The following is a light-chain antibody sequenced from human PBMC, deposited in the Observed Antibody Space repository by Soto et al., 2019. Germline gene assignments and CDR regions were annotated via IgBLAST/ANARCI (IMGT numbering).Light chain of an antibody. Sequence: QAVVTQEPSLTVSPGGTVTLTCGSSTGAVTSGHYPYWFQQKPGQAPRTLIYDVSQRPSGVPDRFSGSKSGYTASLTISGLQGEDEADYCCCSYAGNYTFVFGTGTKVTVL. J-gene: IGLJ1*01. CDR1: TGAVTSGHY. CDR3: CSYAGNYTFV. CDR2: DVS. V-gene: IGLV7-46*01.